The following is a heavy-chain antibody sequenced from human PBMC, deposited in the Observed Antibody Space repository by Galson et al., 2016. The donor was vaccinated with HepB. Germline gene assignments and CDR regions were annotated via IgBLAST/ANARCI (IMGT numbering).Heavy chain of an antibody. CDR3: VRLGTAAPVANRRGSVC. Sequence: SETLSLTCTVSGDSIRNVGRHWGWFRQSPETGLEYIGSIHPSGTSYYNPSLASRVTVSADMSTNQFFLSLTSVTAADTAVYYCVRLGTAAPVANRRGSVCWSQGTRVTVSS. CDR2: IHPSGTS. V-gene: IGHV4-39*01. J-gene: IGHJ4*02. CDR1: GDSIRNVGRH. D-gene: IGHD6-13*01.